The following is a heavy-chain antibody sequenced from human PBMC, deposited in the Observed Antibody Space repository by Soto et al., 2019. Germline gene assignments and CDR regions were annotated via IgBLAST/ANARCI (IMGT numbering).Heavy chain of an antibody. CDR3: ARGYYYDTSGYYSAFDI. D-gene: IGHD3-22*01. V-gene: IGHV4-59*01. J-gene: IGHJ3*02. CDR2: VYNNGGT. CDR1: GGSISSDY. Sequence: LSLTCTVSGGSISSDYWSWIRQPPGKGLEWVGYVYNNGGTKYSPSLKSRVTISVDTSNNQFSLKLTSVTAADTAVYYCARGYYYDTSGYYSAFDIWGQGTMVTVSS.